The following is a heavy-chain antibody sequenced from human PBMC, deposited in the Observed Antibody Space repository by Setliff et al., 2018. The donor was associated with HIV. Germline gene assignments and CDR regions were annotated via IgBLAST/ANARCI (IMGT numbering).Heavy chain of an antibody. CDR3: ATNSGRGAFDI. V-gene: IGHV4-59*11. CDR2: ISYSGST. D-gene: IGHD6-19*01. CDR1: GASIRSQY. Sequence: LSLTCTVSGASIRSQYWSWIRKPPGKGLEWIGYISYSGSTNYNPSLKSRVTISVDTSKNQFSLKLSSVTAADTAVYYCATNSGRGAFDIWGQGTMVTVSS. J-gene: IGHJ3*02.